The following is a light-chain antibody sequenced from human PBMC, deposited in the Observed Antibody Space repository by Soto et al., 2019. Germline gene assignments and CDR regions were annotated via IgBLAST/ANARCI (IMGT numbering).Light chain of an antibody. V-gene: IGLV2-14*02. CDR1: SSDVGIYNL. CDR3: SSYTSDNRDYV. J-gene: IGLJ1*01. Sequence: QSVLTQPASVSGSPGQSITISCTGTSSDVGIYNLVSWYQQHPGKAPKLMIYEVTKRPSGVSNRFSGSKSVNTASLTISGLQPGDEAHYYCSSYTSDNRDYVFGTGTKVTVL. CDR2: EVT.